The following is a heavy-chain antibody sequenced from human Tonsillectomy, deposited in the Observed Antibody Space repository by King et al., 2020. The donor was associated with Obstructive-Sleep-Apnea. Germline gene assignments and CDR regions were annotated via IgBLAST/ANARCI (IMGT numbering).Heavy chain of an antibody. Sequence: TLKESGPTLVKPTQTLTLTCTFSGFSLSTSGVGVGLSRQAPGKALEWRALIYWDDDKRYSPSLKSRPTITKDTSENQVVLTMTNMDPVETATYSCAHRSSGGPSGFDYWGQGTLVTVSS. V-gene: IGHV2-5*02. CDR1: GFSLSTSGVG. CDR3: AHRSSGGPSGFDY. D-gene: IGHD6-19*01. CDR2: IYWDDDK. J-gene: IGHJ4*02.